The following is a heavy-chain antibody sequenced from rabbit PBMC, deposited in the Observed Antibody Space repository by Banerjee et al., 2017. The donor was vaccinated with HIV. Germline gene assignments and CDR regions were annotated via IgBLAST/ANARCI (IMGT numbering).Heavy chain of an antibody. Sequence: QEQLVESGGDLVNPEGSLTLTCTASGLSFSNKYGMCWVRQAPGKGLEWIGCIYTGNGHIACESWVHGRFTVSKTASTTVTLQMTSLTAADTATYFSARPGYAGISREMWDRGTLVT. V-gene: IGHV1S45*01. CDR3: ARPGYAGISREM. J-gene: IGHJ6*01. CDR2: IYTGNGHI. CDR1: GLSFSNKYG. D-gene: IGHD8-1*01.